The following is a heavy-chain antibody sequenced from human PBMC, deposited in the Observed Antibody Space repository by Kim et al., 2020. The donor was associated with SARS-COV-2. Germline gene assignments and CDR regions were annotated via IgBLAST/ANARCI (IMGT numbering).Heavy chain of an antibody. J-gene: IGHJ4*01. CDR2: ITRRDDST. CDR3: VKDSCLDY. V-gene: IGHV3-23*01. Sequence: GGSLRLSCVASGFSFGTFDMSWVRQAPGKGLKWVSFITRRDDSTYYAESVKGRFTISRDSARNTLYLQMNSLRVDDTAVYYCVKDSCLDYCGLGTRVHVS. CDR1: GFSFGTFD.